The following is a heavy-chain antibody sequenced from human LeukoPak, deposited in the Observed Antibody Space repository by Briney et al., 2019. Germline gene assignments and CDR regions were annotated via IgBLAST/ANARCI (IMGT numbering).Heavy chain of an antibody. D-gene: IGHD1-26*01. Sequence: SETLSLTCTVSGGSISSYYWSWIRQPPGKGLEWIEYIYYSGSTNYNPSLKSRVTISVDTSKNQFSLKLSSVTAADTAVYYCARGDVVYYHIDYWGQGTLVTVSS. CDR3: ARGDVVYYHIDY. V-gene: IGHV4-59*01. CDR2: IYYSGST. CDR1: GGSISSYY. J-gene: IGHJ4*02.